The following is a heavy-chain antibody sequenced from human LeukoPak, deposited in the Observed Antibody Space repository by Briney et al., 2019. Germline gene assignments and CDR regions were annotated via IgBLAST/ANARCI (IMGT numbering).Heavy chain of an antibody. Sequence: KPSETLSLTCAVYGGSFSGYYWSWIRQPPGKGLEWIGEINHSGSTNYNPSLKSRVTISVDTSKNQFSLKLSSVTAADTAVYYCARHPGYGSGSYYRYYYYYMDVWGKGTTVTISS. D-gene: IGHD3-10*01. V-gene: IGHV4-34*01. J-gene: IGHJ6*03. CDR2: INHSGST. CDR3: ARHPGYGSGSYYRYYYYYMDV. CDR1: GGSFSGYY.